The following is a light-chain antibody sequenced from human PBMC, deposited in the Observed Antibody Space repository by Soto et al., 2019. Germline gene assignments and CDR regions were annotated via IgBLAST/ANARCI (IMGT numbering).Light chain of an antibody. CDR3: SSYSSTSTLYV. CDR1: SSDVESYDL. J-gene: IGLJ1*01. Sequence: QSVLTQPASVSGSPGQSITVSCTGTSSDVESYDLVSWYQQHPGQAPKVIIYGVTKRPSGVSNRFSGSKSGNTASLTISGLQAEDEAEYFCSSYSSTSTLYVFGTGTKLTVL. V-gene: IGLV2-14*02. CDR2: GVT.